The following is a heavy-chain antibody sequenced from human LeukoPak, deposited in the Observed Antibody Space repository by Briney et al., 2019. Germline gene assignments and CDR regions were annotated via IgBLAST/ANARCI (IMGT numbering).Heavy chain of an antibody. CDR3: ARAPKLCSGGSGYSGFGYFDY. CDR2: IYYSGST. CDR1: GGSISSYY. J-gene: IGHJ4*02. Sequence: SETLSLTCTVSGGSISSYYWSWIRQPPGKGLEWIGYIYYSGSTNYNPSLKSRVTISVDTSKNQFSLKLSSVTAADTAVYYCARAPKLCSGGSGYSGFGYFDYWGQGTLVTVSS. D-gene: IGHD2-15*01. V-gene: IGHV4-59*01.